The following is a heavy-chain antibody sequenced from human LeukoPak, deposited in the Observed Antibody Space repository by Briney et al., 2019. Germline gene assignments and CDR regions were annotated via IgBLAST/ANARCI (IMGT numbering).Heavy chain of an antibody. CDR2: INPNSGGT. J-gene: IGHJ6*02. D-gene: IGHD1-1*01. Sequence: ASVKVSCKASGCTFTSYYMHWVRQAPGQGLEWMGWINPNSGGTNYAQKFQGRVTMTRDTSISTAYMELSRLRSDDTAVYYCARDSGNPAAENYYYGMDVWGQGTTVTVSS. V-gene: IGHV1-2*02. CDR1: GCTFTSYY. CDR3: ARDSGNPAAENYYYGMDV.